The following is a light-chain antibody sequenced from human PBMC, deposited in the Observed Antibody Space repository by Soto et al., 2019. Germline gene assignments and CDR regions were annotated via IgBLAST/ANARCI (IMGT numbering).Light chain of an antibody. Sequence: DIQMTQSPSPLSASVGDRVTITCRASQSISSYLNWYQQKPGKAPKLLIYAASSLQSGVPSRFSGSGSGTEFTLTISSLQPEDFATYYCQQSYRTPPTFGQGTKLEIK. V-gene: IGKV1-39*01. CDR1: QSISSY. J-gene: IGKJ2*01. CDR3: QQSYRTPPT. CDR2: AAS.